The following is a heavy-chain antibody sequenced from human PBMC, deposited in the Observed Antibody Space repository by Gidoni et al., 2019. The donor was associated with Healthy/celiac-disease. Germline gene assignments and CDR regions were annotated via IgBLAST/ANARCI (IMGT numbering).Heavy chain of an antibody. J-gene: IGHJ4*02. CDR1: GGTFSSYA. D-gene: IGHD3-22*01. CDR3: ARVRENYYDSSGYFLFDY. V-gene: IGHV1-69*01. Sequence: QVQLVQSGAEVKKPGSSVKVSCKASGGTFSSYAISWVRQAPGQGLEWMGGIIPIFGTANYAQKFQGRVTITADESTSTAYMELSSLRSEDTAVYYCARVRENYYDSSGYFLFDYWGQGTLVTVSS. CDR2: IIPIFGTA.